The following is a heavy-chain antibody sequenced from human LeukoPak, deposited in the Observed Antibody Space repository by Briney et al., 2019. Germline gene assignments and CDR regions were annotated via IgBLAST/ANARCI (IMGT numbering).Heavy chain of an antibody. D-gene: IGHD6-13*01. V-gene: IGHV4-39*01. CDR3: ARSGYRDMWFEP. Sequence: TSETLSLTRTVSGGSISSSSYYWGWIRQPPGKGLEWIGSSYYSGSTYYNPSLNNQVTISVDKSKIQFSLKPSSVTAADTAVYYCARSGYRDMWFEPWGQGTLVTVSS. J-gene: IGHJ5*02. CDR2: SYYSGST. CDR1: GGSISSSSYY.